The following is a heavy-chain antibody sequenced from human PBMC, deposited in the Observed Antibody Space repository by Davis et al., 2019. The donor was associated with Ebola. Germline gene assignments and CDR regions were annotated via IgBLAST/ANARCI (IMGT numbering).Heavy chain of an antibody. CDR1: GASINSGIFS. D-gene: IGHD6-6*01. J-gene: IGHJ2*01. Sequence: SETLSLTCNVSGASINSGIFSWSWVRQPAGKGLEWIGHIYTSGSTKYNPSVESRVTISGDASKNPFSLKLRSVTAADTAVYFCARLSGLFSSSSGALFFDLWGRGTLVSVSS. CDR3: ARLSGLFSSSSGALFFDL. V-gene: IGHV4-61*09. CDR2: IYTSGST.